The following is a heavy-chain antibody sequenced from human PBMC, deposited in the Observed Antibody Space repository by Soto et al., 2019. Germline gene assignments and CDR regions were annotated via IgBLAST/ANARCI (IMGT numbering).Heavy chain of an antibody. CDR3: ASKSSGYQRGWFDP. CDR1: GGSISSSNW. CDR2: IYHRGST. Sequence: QVQLQESGPGLVKPSGTLSLTCAVSGGSISSSNWWGWVRQPPGKGLEWIGEIYHRGSTNYNPSLKSRVTISVDKSKNPFSLRLSSVTAADTAVYYCASKSSGYQRGWFDPWGQGTLVTVSS. J-gene: IGHJ5*02. V-gene: IGHV4-4*02. D-gene: IGHD3-22*01.